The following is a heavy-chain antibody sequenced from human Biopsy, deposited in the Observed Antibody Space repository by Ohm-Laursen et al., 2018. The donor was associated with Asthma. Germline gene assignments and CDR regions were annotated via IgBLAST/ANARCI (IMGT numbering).Heavy chain of an antibody. CDR1: GYTFINYA. J-gene: IGHJ3*02. V-gene: IGHV1-3*01. CDR3: ARTYYDFLTGQVNDAFAM. Sequence: ASVKVSCKASGYTFINYAIHWVRQAPGQRLEWMGWINAGNGNTKYSQEFQGRVTITRDTSASTAYMDLSSLRSEDTAVYYCARTYYDFLTGQVNDAFAMWGQGTMVTVSS. CDR2: INAGNGNT. D-gene: IGHD3-9*01.